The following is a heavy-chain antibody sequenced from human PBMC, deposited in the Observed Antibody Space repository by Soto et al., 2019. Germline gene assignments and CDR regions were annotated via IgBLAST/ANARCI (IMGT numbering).Heavy chain of an antibody. V-gene: IGHV3-30-3*01. J-gene: IGHJ4*02. CDR1: GFTFSSYA. D-gene: IGHD3-22*01. CDR3: ARDLGILTQQTMIVVVITGGPFDY. Sequence: QVQLVESGGGMVQPGRSLRLSCAASGFTFSSYAMHWVRQAPGKGLEWVAVISYDGSNKYYADSVKGRFTISRDNSKNTLYLQMNSLRAEDTAVYYCARDLGILTQQTMIVVVITGGPFDYWGQGTLVTVSS. CDR2: ISYDGSNK.